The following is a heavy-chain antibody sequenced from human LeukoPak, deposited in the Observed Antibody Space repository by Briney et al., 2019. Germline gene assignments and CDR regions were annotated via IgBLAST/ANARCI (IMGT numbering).Heavy chain of an antibody. J-gene: IGHJ4*02. CDR2: INWDGEAT. CDR1: GVTIADHG. CDR3: ARDLSSSWYSLAY. Sequence: TGGSLRLSCAAYGVTIADHGMSWVRQVPGKGLEWVSGINWDGEATGYADSVKGRFTISRDNAKKSLYLEMNSLRDDDTALYYCARDLSSSWYSLAYWGQGTLVTVSS. D-gene: IGHD6-13*01. V-gene: IGHV3-20*04.